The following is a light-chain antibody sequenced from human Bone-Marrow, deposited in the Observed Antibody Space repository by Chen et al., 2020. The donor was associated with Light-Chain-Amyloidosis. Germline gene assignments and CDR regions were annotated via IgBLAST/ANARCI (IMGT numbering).Light chain of an antibody. CDR3: QTWGTGIPYV. CDR2: LNSDGSH. Sequence: QLVLTQSPSASASLGASVKLTCTLSSGHSSYAIAWHQQQPEKGPRYLMKLNSDGSHSKGDGIPDRFSGSSSGAARYLTISSLQSEDEADYYCQTWGTGIPYVFGTGTKVTVL. CDR1: SGHSSYA. J-gene: IGLJ1*01. V-gene: IGLV4-69*01.